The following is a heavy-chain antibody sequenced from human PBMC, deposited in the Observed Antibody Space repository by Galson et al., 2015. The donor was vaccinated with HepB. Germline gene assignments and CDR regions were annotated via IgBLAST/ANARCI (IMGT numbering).Heavy chain of an antibody. CDR2: VDPEDGET. V-gene: IGHV1-69-2*01. J-gene: IGHJ4*02. Sequence: VKVSCKVSGYTFTDYYMHWVQQAPGKGLEWMGLVDPEDGETIYAEKFQGRVTITADTSTDTAYMELSSLRSEDTAVYYCATGAYDSSGYSSPFDYWGQGTLVTVSS. CDR1: GYTFTDYY. D-gene: IGHD3-22*01. CDR3: ATGAYDSSGYSSPFDY.